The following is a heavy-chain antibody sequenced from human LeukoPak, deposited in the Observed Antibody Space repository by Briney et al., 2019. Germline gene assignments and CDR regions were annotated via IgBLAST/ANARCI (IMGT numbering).Heavy chain of an antibody. CDR1: GGTFSSYA. D-gene: IGHD1-26*01. J-gene: IGHJ4*02. CDR3: ARDPARRWELEAGYFDY. Sequence: SVKVSCKASGGTFSSYAISWVRQAPGQGLEWMGRIIPILGIANYAQKFQGRVTITADKSTSTAYMELSSPRSEDTAVYYCARDPARRWELEAGYFDYWGQGTLVTVSS. CDR2: IIPILGIA. V-gene: IGHV1-69*04.